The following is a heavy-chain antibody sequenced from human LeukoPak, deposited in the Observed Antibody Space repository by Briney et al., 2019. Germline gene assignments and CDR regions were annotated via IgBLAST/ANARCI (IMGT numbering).Heavy chain of an antibody. V-gene: IGHV4-39*01. Sequence: SETLSLTCTVSGGSISSNTYYWGWIRQSPGKGLEWIGSIYYSGITYYSPSLKSRVTISVDTSKIQFSLKLSSVTAADTAVYYCARHHYCLGGTCSFDPWGQGTLVTVSS. CDR2: IYYSGIT. CDR3: ARHHYCLGGTCSFDP. D-gene: IGHD2-15*01. CDR1: GGSISSNTYY. J-gene: IGHJ5*02.